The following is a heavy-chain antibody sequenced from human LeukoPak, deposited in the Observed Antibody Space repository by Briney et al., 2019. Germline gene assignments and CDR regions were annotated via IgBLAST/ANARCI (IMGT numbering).Heavy chain of an antibody. J-gene: IGHJ3*02. D-gene: IGHD2-15*01. CDR2: IRSKANGYAT. CDR1: GFTFSGSA. V-gene: IGHV3-73*01. Sequence: GGSLRLSCAASGFTFSGSAMHWVRQASGKGLEWVGRIRSKANGYATAYAASVKGRFTISRDDSKNTAYLQMNSLKTEDTAVYYCTRRSRVGYCSGGSCSVPAFDIWGQGTMVTVSS. CDR3: TRRSRVGYCSGGSCSVPAFDI.